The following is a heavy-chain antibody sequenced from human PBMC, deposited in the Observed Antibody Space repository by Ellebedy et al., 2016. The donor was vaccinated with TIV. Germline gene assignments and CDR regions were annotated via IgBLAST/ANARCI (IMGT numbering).Heavy chain of an antibody. CDR3: GGVQTYCYYYGTDV. CDR1: GFLVSGHY. J-gene: IGHJ6*02. V-gene: IGHV3-53*01. Sequence: GESLKISXAASGFLVSGHYMSWVCQAPGKGLEWVSTIYSTDAIYYADSVKGRFTISRDSSKNTVYLQMNSLRTEDTAIYYCGGVQTYCYYYGTDVWGQGTTVTVS. CDR2: IYSTDAI. D-gene: IGHD3-10*01.